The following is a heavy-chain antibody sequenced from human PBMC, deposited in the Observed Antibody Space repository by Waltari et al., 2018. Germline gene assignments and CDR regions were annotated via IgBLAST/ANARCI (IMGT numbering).Heavy chain of an antibody. V-gene: IGHV3-7*01. D-gene: IGHD3-10*01. CDR3: TRGYDSGSYYNEPSGY. CDR2: INFYGSLT. CDR1: GFMLRSSG. Sequence: EVQLTESGGGLVQPGGSVRLSCGGSGFMLRSSGRSWLRQAPGKGLEWLANINFYGSLTYYADSIGGRFIISRDNAKNTLYLQMNSLRVDDTAIYYCTRGYDSGSYYNEPSGYWGQGTLVTVSS. J-gene: IGHJ4*02.